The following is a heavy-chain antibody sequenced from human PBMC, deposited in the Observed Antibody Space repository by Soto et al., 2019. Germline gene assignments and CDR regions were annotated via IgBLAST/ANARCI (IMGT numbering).Heavy chain of an antibody. Sequence: SGPTLVNPTETLTLTCTVSGFSLSNARMGVSWIRQPPGKALEWLAHIFSNDEKSYSTSLKSRLTISKDTSKSQVVLTMTNMDPVDTATYYCARIRQFSSYYYDSSGYYYPDYWGQGTLVTVSS. CDR3: ARIRQFSSYYYDSSGYYYPDY. V-gene: IGHV2-26*01. CDR1: GFSLSNARMG. CDR2: IFSNDEK. D-gene: IGHD3-22*01. J-gene: IGHJ4*02.